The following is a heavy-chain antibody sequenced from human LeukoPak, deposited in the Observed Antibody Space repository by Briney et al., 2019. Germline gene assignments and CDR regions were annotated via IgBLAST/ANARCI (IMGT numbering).Heavy chain of an antibody. CDR3: ARPRSDY. Sequence: XGSXXXXCXASGFSFSTHWMXXVRQAPGKGPEWVANIKEDGTDKHYADSVKGRFTISRDNAKNSLYLQLNSLRVEDTAVYYCARPRSDYWGQGTLVTVSS. J-gene: IGHJ4*02. CDR1: GFSFSTHW. CDR2: IKEDGTDK. V-gene: IGHV3-7*01. D-gene: IGHD3-3*01.